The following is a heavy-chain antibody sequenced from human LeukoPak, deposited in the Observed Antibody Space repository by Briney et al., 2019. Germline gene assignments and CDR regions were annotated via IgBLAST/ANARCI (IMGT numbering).Heavy chain of an antibody. CDR2: IYYSGST. V-gene: IGHV4-39*01. Sequence: SETLSLTCTVSGGSISSSSYYWGWIRQPPGKGLEWIGSIYYSGSTYYNPSLKSRVTTSVDTSKNQFSLKLSSVTAADTAVYYCASQRGTFVDYWGQGTLVTVSS. CDR1: GGSISSSSYY. D-gene: IGHD1-7*01. J-gene: IGHJ4*02. CDR3: ASQRGTFVDY.